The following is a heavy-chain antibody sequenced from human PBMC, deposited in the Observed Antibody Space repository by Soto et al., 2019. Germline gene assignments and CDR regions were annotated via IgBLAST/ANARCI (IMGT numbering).Heavy chain of an antibody. D-gene: IGHD5-12*01. CDR1: GFTFSTYA. CDR3: ARRVAGSGYNCLDP. V-gene: IGHV3-21*01. CDR2: ITSGGASI. Sequence: EEQLVESGGGLVKPGGSLRLSCAASGFTFSTYAMNWVRQSPGKGLEWVSSITSGGASIYYADSVRGRFTISRDNAKNSLVLQMNNLGAEDTAVYFCARRVAGSGYNCLDPWGPGTLVTVSS. J-gene: IGHJ5*02.